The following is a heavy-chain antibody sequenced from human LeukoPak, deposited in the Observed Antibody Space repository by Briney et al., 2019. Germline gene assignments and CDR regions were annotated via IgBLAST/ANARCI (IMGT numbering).Heavy chain of an antibody. Sequence: GSLRLSCAASGFTFSSYWMSWIRQPPGKGLEWIGEINHSGSTNYNPSLKSRVTISVDTSKNQFSLKLSSVTAADTAVYYCARGTPPKRWFGELSRLDYWGQGTLVTVSS. CDR2: INHSGST. V-gene: IGHV4-34*01. CDR1: GFTFSSYW. CDR3: ARGTPPKRWFGELSRLDY. J-gene: IGHJ4*02. D-gene: IGHD3-10*01.